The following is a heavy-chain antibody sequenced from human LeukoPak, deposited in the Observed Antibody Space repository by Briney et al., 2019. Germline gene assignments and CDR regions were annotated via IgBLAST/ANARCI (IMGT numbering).Heavy chain of an antibody. J-gene: IGHJ4*02. CDR3: ARDRRGELPSDFDY. CDR1: GYTFTSYG. V-gene: IGHV1-18*01. D-gene: IGHD1-26*01. CDR2: ISAYNGNT. Sequence: ASVKVSCKASGYTFTSYGMSWVRQAPGQGLEWMGWISAYNGNTNYAQKLQGRVTMTTDTSTSTAYMELRSLRSDDAAVYYCARDRRGELPSDFDYWGQGTLVTVSS.